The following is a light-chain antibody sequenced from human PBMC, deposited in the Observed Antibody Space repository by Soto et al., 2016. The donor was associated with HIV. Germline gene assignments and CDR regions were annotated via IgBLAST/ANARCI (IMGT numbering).Light chain of an antibody. Sequence: AIRMTQSPSSLSASTGDRVTITCRASQYTSSYLAWYQQKPGKAPKLLIYGVSTLHSGVPSRFSGSGSGTDFALTISSLQPEDSASYFCLQDYDRPYTFGQGTKLEIK. J-gene: IGKJ2*01. CDR3: LQDYDRPYT. CDR2: GVS. V-gene: IGKV1-8*01. CDR1: QYTSSY.